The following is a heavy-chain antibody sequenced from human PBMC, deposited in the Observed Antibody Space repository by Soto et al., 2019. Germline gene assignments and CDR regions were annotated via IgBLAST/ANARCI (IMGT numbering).Heavy chain of an antibody. CDR3: ARGLGGWNSYSSYYYYMDV. CDR1: GYTFISYD. D-gene: IGHD1-7*01. V-gene: IGHV1-8*01. J-gene: IGHJ6*03. CDR2: MNPNSGNT. Sequence: ASVKVSCKASGYTFISYDINWVRQATGQGLEWMGWMNPNSGNTGYAQKFQGRVTMTRNTSISTAYMELSSLRSEDTAVYYCARGLGGWNSYSSYYYYMDVWGKGTTVTVSS.